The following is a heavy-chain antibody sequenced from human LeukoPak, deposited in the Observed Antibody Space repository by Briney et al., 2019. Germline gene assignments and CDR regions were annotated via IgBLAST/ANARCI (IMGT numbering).Heavy chain of an antibody. CDR3: ARSFRRYCSGGSCYFNDGMDV. J-gene: IGHJ6*02. Sequence: SSETLSLTRAVYGGSFSGYYWSWIRQPPGKGLEWIGEINHSGSTNYNPSLKSRVTISVDTSKNQFSLKLSSVTAADTAVYYCARSFRRYCSGGSCYFNDGMDVWGQGTTVTVSS. CDR2: INHSGST. V-gene: IGHV4-34*01. D-gene: IGHD2-15*01. CDR1: GGSFSGYY.